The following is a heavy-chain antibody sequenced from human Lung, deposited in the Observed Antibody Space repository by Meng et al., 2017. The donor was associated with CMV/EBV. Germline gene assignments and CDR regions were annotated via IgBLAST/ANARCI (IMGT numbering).Heavy chain of an antibody. Sequence: GESLKISCAASGFTFSSYSMNWVRQAPGKGLEWVSSISSSSSYIYYADSVKGRFTISRDNAKNSLHLQMNSLRAEDTAVHYCARVRDIDDYWGQGTLVTVYS. CDR1: GFTFSSYS. V-gene: IGHV3-21*01. J-gene: IGHJ4*02. CDR2: ISSSSSYI. D-gene: IGHD2-15*01. CDR3: ARVRDIDDY.